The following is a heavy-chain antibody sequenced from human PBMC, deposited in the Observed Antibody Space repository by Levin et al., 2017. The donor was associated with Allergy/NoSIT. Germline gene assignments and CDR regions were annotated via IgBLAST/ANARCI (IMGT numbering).Heavy chain of an antibody. CDR2: ISSSSSII. CDR3: TRGRRWDILTGYSEVLFDY. V-gene: IGHV3-48*01. CDR1: GFTFSSYS. Sequence: GGSLRLSCEASGFTFSSYSMNWVRQAPGKGLEWVSYISSSSSIIYYADSVRGRFTISRDNAKNSLYLQMNSLRAEDTAVYYCTRGRRWDILTGYSEVLFDYWGQGTLVTVSS. J-gene: IGHJ4*02. D-gene: IGHD3-9*01.